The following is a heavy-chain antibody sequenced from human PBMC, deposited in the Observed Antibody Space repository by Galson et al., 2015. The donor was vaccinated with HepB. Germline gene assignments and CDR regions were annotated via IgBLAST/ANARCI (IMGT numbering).Heavy chain of an antibody. CDR3: ASVVPITNSRGYFQD. Sequence: SVKVSCKASTYTFSPYAVTWVRQAPGQGLEWMGWISGYTGHPNSAQKFRGRVTMTTDTSTGTFYMELGSLRSEDTAIYYCASVVPITNSRGYFQDWGQGTLVTVSS. V-gene: IGHV1-18*04. D-gene: IGHD5-24*01. CDR2: ISGYTGHP. J-gene: IGHJ1*01. CDR1: TYTFSPYA.